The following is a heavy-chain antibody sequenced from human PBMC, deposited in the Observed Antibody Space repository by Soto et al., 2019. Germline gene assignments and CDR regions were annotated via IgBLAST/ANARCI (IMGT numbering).Heavy chain of an antibody. D-gene: IGHD6-19*01. CDR3: AREEGRVAVAGPDY. CDR2: IWYDGSNK. J-gene: IGHJ4*02. V-gene: IGHV3-33*01. Sequence: GGSLRLSCAASGFTFSSYGMHWVRQAPGKGLEWVAVIWYDGSNKYYADSVKGRFTISRDNSKNTLYLQMNSLRAEDTAVYYCAREEGRVAVAGPDYWGQGTLVTVSS. CDR1: GFTFSSYG.